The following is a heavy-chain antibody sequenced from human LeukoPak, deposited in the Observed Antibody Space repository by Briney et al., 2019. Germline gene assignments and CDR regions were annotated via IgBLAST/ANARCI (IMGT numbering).Heavy chain of an antibody. CDR1: GFTFSSYA. Sequence: GGSLRLSCAASGFTFSSYAMSWVRQAPGKGLEWVSVISGSGGSTYYADSVKGRFTISRDNSKNTLYLQMNSLRAEDTAVYYCVRQFHDDGSGYRPLEYWGQGTLVTVSS. CDR3: VRQFHDDGSGYRPLEY. V-gene: IGHV3-23*01. CDR2: ISGSGGST. D-gene: IGHD3-22*01. J-gene: IGHJ4*02.